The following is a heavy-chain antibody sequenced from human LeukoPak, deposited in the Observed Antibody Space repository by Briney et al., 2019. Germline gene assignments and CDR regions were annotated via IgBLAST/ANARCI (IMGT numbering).Heavy chain of an antibody. J-gene: IGHJ4*02. CDR2: ISSNGDNT. Sequence: GGSLRLSCSVSGFTFSTYVMHWVRQAPGKGLEYVSAISSNGDNTYYADSVKGRFTISRDNTKNTLYLQMSSLRADDTAVYYCVRGTGYWGQGTLVTVSS. CDR1: GFTFSTYV. V-gene: IGHV3-64D*06. CDR3: VRGTGY.